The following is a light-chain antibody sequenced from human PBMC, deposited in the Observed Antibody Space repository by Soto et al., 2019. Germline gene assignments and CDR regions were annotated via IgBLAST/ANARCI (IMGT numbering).Light chain of an antibody. CDR3: QQYNNWPWK. CDR2: GSS. V-gene: IGKV3-15*01. Sequence: EIVMTQSPATLSVSPGERATLSCRASQSVSSNLAWYQHKPGQAPRLLLYGSSTRAAGIPARFIGSGSGTEFTLTISSLQSEDFAVYYCQQYNNWPWKFGQGTKVEIK. J-gene: IGKJ1*01. CDR1: QSVSSN.